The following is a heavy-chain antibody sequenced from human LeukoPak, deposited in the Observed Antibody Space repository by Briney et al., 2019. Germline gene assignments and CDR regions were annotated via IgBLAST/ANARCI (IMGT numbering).Heavy chain of an antibody. V-gene: IGHV5-51*01. CDR1: GYSFTSYW. CDR2: IYPGDSDT. Sequence: GESLKISCKGSGYSFTSYWVGWVRQMPGKGLEWMGIIYPGDSDTRYSPSFQGQVTISADKSISTAYLQWSSLKASDTAMYYCARLRSIAAAGPYYFDYWGQGTLVTVSS. D-gene: IGHD6-13*01. CDR3: ARLRSIAAAGPYYFDY. J-gene: IGHJ4*02.